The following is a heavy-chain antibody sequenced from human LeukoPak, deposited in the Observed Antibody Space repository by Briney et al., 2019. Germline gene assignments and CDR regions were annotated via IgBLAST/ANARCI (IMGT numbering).Heavy chain of an antibody. CDR2: IYYSGST. CDR3: ARGGGGIVVVYAFDI. J-gene: IGHJ3*02. CDR1: GGSISSYY. Sequence: SETLSLTCTVSGGSISSYYWRWIRQPPGKGLEWIGYIYYSGSTNYTPSLKSRVTISVDTSINQFSLNLSSVTAADTAVYYCARGGGGIVVVYAFDIWGQGTMVTVSS. D-gene: IGHD2-15*01. V-gene: IGHV4-59*01.